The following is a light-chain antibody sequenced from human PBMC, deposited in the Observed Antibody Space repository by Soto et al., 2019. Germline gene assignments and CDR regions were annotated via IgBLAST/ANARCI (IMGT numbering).Light chain of an antibody. CDR1: YSVGND. J-gene: IGKJ2*01. CDR2: DAS. Sequence: EIVMTQSPATLSVSPGGRATLSCRASYSVGNDLAWYQVRPGQAPRLLIYDASTRAIGIPTRFSGRGSGTEFTLTISSMHSEDVALYYCQQYNFWSLLAFAQGTKVEI. CDR3: QQYNFWSLLA. V-gene: IGKV3-15*01.